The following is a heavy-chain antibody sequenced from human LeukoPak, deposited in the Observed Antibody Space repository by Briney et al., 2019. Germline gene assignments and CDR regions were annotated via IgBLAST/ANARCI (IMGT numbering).Heavy chain of an antibody. Sequence: SETLSLTCTVSGGSISSYYWSWIRQPAGKGLEWIGRIYTSRSTNYNPSLKSRVTISVDKSKNQFSLKLSSVTAADTAVYYCARGGEYYYDSSGYYYWGQGTLVTVSS. CDR2: IYTSRST. CDR3: ARGGEYYYDSSGYYY. V-gene: IGHV4-4*07. CDR1: GGSISSYY. J-gene: IGHJ4*02. D-gene: IGHD3-22*01.